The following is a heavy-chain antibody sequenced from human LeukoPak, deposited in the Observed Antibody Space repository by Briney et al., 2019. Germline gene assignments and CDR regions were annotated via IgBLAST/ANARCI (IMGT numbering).Heavy chain of an antibody. CDR3: AKEVVPAAGDAFDI. V-gene: IGHV3-9*01. CDR1: GFTFDDYA. J-gene: IGHJ3*02. CDR2: ISWNSGSI. Sequence: GRSLRLSCAASGFTFDDYAMHWVRQAPGKGLGWVSGISWNSGSIGYADSVKGRFTISRDNAKNSLYLQMNSLRAEDTALYYCAKEVVPAAGDAFDIWGQGTMVTVSS. D-gene: IGHD2-2*01.